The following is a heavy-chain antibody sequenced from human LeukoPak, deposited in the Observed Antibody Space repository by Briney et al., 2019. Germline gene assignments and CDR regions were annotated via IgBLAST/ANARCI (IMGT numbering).Heavy chain of an antibody. J-gene: IGHJ6*03. CDR2: INPNSGGT. CDR1: GYTFTGHY. D-gene: IGHD2-15*01. V-gene: IGHV1-2*02. Sequence: WASVKVSCKASGYTFTGHYMHWVRQAPGQGLEWMGWINPNSGGTNYAQKFQGRVTMTRDTSISTAYMELSRLRSDDTAVYYCARTSEGYCRGGSCWDYYYYMDVWGKGTTVTVSS. CDR3: ARTSEGYCRGGSCWDYYYYMDV.